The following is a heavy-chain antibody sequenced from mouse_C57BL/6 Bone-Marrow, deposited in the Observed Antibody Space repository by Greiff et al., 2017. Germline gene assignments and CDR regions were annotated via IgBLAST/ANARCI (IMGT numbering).Heavy chain of an antibody. D-gene: IGHD4-1*01. CDR3: AREAGKAMDY. J-gene: IGHJ4*01. CDR1: GFTFSSYA. Sequence: EVKLVESGGGLVKPGGSLKLSCAASGFTFSSYAMSWVRQTPEKRLEWVAAISDGGSYTYYPDNVKGRFTISRDNAKNNLYLQMSNLKSEDTAMYYCAREAGKAMDYWGQGTSVTVSS. CDR2: ISDGGSYT. V-gene: IGHV5-4*01.